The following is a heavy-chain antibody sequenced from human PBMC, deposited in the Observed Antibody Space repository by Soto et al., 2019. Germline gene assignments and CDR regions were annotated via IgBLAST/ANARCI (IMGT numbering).Heavy chain of an antibody. Sequence: GGSLRLSCAASGFTFSSYAMHWVRQAPGKGLEWVAVISYDGSNKYYADPVKGRFTISRDNSKNTLYLQMNSLRAEDTAVYYCARDLVGDYSPWGQATLVTVSS. D-gene: IGHD4-17*01. CDR1: GFTFSSYA. V-gene: IGHV3-30-3*01. CDR2: ISYDGSNK. CDR3: ARDLVGDYSP. J-gene: IGHJ5*02.